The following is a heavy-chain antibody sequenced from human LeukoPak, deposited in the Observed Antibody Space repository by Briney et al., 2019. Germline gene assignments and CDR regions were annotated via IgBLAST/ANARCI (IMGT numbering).Heavy chain of an antibody. CDR3: AKDQHSGYQGY. CDR2: ISGSGGST. Sequence: GGSLRLSCAASGFTFSSYGMSWVRQAPGKGLEWVSAISGSGGSTYYADSVKGRFTISRDNSKNTLYLQMNSLRAEDTAVYYCAKDQHSGYQGYWGQGTLVTVSS. CDR1: GFTFSSYG. J-gene: IGHJ4*02. V-gene: IGHV3-23*01. D-gene: IGHD3-22*01.